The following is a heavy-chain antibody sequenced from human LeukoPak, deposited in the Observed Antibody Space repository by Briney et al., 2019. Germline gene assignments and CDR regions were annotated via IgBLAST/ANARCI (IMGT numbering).Heavy chain of an antibody. D-gene: IGHD6-13*01. CDR3: ARSAAHDYFDY. V-gene: IGHV4-59*01. CDR1: GGSISSYH. CDR2: IYYSGST. Sequence: ETLSLTCTVSGGSISSYHWSWIGQPPGKGLEWIGYIYYSGSTNYNPSLKSRVTISVDTSKNQFSLKLSSVTAADTAVYYCARSAAHDYFDYWGEGTLASVSS. J-gene: IGHJ4*02.